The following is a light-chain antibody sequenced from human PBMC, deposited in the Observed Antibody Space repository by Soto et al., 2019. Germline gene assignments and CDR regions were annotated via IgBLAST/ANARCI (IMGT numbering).Light chain of an antibody. CDR1: SSDVGGYDY. Sequence: QSVLTQPASVSGSPGQSITISCTGTSSDVGGYDYVSWYQQHPGKAPKLMIYEVSNRPSGLSDRFSGSKSGNTASLTISGLQAEDEADYFRCSYTGSSSSYVFGTGPKVTGL. J-gene: IGLJ1*01. CDR2: EVS. CDR3: CSYTGSSSSYV. V-gene: IGLV2-14*01.